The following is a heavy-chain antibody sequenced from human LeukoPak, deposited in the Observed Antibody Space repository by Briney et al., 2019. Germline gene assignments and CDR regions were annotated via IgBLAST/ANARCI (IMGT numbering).Heavy chain of an antibody. D-gene: IGHD4-17*01. CDR3: AKDPDGDYLDNCFDP. CDR2: IKQDGSEK. V-gene: IGHV3-7*03. J-gene: IGHJ5*02. Sequence: SGGSLRLSCAASGFTFSSYWMSWVRQAPGKGLEWVANIKQDGSEKYYVDSVKGRFTISRDNAKNSLYLQMNSLRAEDTAVYYCAKDPDGDYLDNCFDPWGQRTLVTVST. CDR1: GFTFSSYW.